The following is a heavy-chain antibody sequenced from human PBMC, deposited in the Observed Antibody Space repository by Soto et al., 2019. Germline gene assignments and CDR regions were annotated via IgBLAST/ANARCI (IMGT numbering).Heavy chain of an antibody. CDR3: AREPGYCSGGSCYFLPQPDALGY. J-gene: IGHJ4*02. Sequence: ASVKVSCKASGYTFTSYGIGWVRQAPGQGLEWMGWISAYNGNTNYAQKLQGRVTMTTDTSTSTAYMELRSLRSDGTAVYYCAREPGYCSGGSCYFLPQPDALGYWGQGTLVTVSS. V-gene: IGHV1-18*01. CDR1: GYTFTSYG. CDR2: ISAYNGNT. D-gene: IGHD2-15*01.